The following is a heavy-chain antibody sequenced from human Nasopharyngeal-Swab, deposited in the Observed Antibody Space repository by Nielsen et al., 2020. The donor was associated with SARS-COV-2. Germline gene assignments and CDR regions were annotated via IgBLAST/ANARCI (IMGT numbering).Heavy chain of an antibody. V-gene: IGHV1-8*02. CDR2: MNPNSGNT. CDR1: GYTFTGYY. Sequence: ASVKVSCKASGYTFTGYYMHWVRQAPGQGLEWMGWMNPNSGNTGYAQKFQGRVTMTRNTSISTAYMELSSLRSEDTAVYYCARGPDGDWGQGTLVTVSS. CDR3: ARGPDGD. D-gene: IGHD5-24*01. J-gene: IGHJ4*02.